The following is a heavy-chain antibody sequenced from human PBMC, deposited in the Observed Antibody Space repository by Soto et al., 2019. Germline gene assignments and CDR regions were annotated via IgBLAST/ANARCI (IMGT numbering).Heavy chain of an antibody. J-gene: IGHJ5*02. D-gene: IGHD2-15*01. V-gene: IGHV4-30-4*01. CDR2: IYYSGST. Sequence: ASETLSLTCTVSGGSISSGDYYWSWIRQPPGKGLEWIGYIYYSGSTYYNPSLKSRVTISVDTSKNQFSLKLSSVTAADTAVYYCAREPTLRYCSGGSCHVNWFAPWGQGTLVTVSS. CDR1: GGSISSGDYY. CDR3: AREPTLRYCSGGSCHVNWFAP.